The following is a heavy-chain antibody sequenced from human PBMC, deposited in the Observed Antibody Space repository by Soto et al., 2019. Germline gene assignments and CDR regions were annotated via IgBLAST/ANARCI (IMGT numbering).Heavy chain of an antibody. CDR1: GYIFTSYA. CDR3: ASAAVTGTAGLDF. Sequence: GASVKVSCKTSGYIFTSYAMHWVRQAPGQRLEWMGWINAGNGDTKYSQKFQGRVTMTRDTSISTAYMELSRLTSDDTAVYYCASAAVTGTAGLDFWGQGTQVTVSS. V-gene: IGHV1-3*01. D-gene: IGHD6-19*01. CDR2: INAGNGDT. J-gene: IGHJ4*02.